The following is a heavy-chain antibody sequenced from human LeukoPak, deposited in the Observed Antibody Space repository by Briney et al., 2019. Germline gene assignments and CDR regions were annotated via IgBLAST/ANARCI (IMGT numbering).Heavy chain of an antibody. CDR3: ARPNITSYYDSRGYDAFDV. CDR2: VYPGDSGT. Sequence: GESLKISCKGSGYIFANYWIGWVRQMPGKGLEWMGIVYPGDSGTRYSPSFQGQVTISADRSITTAYLQWSSLKASDTAMYYCARPNITSYYDSRGYDAFDVWGQGTMVTVSS. V-gene: IGHV5-51*01. D-gene: IGHD3-22*01. CDR1: GYIFANYW. J-gene: IGHJ3*01.